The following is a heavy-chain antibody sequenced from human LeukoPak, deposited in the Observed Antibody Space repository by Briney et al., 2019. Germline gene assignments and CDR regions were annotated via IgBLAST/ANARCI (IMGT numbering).Heavy chain of an antibody. CDR3: ARARLRFDWFDL. D-gene: IGHD3-3*01. Sequence: PSETLSLTCTVSGGSISSYYWSWIRQPPGKGLEWIGYIYYSGSTNYNPSLKSRVTISVDTSKNQFSLKLSSVTAADTAVYYCARARLRFDWFDLWGQGTLVTVSS. CDR1: GGSISSYY. V-gene: IGHV4-59*01. CDR2: IYYSGST. J-gene: IGHJ5*02.